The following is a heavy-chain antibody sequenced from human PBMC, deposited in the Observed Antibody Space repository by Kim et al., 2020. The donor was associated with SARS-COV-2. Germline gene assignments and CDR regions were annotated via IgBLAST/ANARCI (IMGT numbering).Heavy chain of an antibody. D-gene: IGHD1-1*01. J-gene: IGHJ3*02. CDR3: TTGGLGWNDPNDAFDI. V-gene: IGHV3-15*01. Sequence: PVKGRFSISRDDSKNTLYLQMNSLKTEDTAVYYCTTGGLGWNDPNDAFDIWGQGTMVTVSS.